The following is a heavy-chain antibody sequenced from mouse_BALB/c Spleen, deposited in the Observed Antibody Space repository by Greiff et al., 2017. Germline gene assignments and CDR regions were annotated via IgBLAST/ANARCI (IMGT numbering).Heavy chain of an antibody. CDR3: ARGDGNYAMDY. Sequence: QVQLQQSAAELARPGASVKMSCKASGYTFTSYWMQWVKQRPGQGLEWIGAIYPGDGDTRYTQKFKGKDTLTADKSSSTAYMQLSSLASEDSAVYYCARGDGNYAMDYWGQGTSVTVSS. V-gene: IGHV1-87*01. D-gene: IGHD2-1*01. CDR2: IYPGDGDT. CDR1: GYTFTSYW. J-gene: IGHJ4*01.